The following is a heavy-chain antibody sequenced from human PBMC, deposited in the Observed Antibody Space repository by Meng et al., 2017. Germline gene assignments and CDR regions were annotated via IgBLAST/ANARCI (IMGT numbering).Heavy chain of an antibody. Sequence: GESLKISCAASGFTFSDYYMSWIRQAPGKGLEWVSYINSSGSTIYDAASVEGRFTISRDKSKNTLYLQMNSLSAEDTAVYYCARSLGGQELAYFDYWGQGTLVTVSS. J-gene: IGHJ4*02. V-gene: IGHV3-11*04. CDR3: ARSLGGQELAYFDY. CDR1: GFTFSDYY. CDR2: INSSGSTI. D-gene: IGHD6-13*01.